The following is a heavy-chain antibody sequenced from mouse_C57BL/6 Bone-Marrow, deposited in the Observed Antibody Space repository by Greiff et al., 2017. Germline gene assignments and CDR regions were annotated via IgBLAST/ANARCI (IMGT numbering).Heavy chain of an antibody. CDR1: GFTFSSYA. J-gene: IGHJ1*03. Sequence: EVKVEESGEGLVKPGGSLKLSCAASGFTFSSYAMSWVRQTPEKRLEWVAYISSGGDYIYYADTVKGRFTISRDNARNTLYLQMSSLKSEDTAMYYCTRVKIWYFDVWGTGTTVTVSS. CDR2: ISSGGDYI. CDR3: TRVKIWYFDV. V-gene: IGHV5-9-1*02.